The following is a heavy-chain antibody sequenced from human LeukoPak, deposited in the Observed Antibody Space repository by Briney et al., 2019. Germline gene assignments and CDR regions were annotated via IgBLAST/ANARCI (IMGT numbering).Heavy chain of an antibody. D-gene: IGHD6-13*01. CDR1: GFTFDDYA. CDR3: AKGSSWYYFDY. J-gene: IGHJ4*02. V-gene: IGHV3-9*01. Sequence: GGSLRLSCAASGFTFDDYAMHWVRQAPGKGLEWVSGISWNSGSIGYADSVKGRFTISRDNAKNSLYLQMNSLRAEDTALYYCAKGSSWYYFDYWGQGTLVTVSS. CDR2: ISWNSGSI.